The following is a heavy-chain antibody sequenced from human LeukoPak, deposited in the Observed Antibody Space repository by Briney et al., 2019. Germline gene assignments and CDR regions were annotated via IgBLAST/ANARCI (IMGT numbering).Heavy chain of an antibody. D-gene: IGHD6-19*01. Sequence: PGGSLRLSCAASGVTFSSYEMNWVRQAPGKGLEWVSYISSSDNAVHYADSVKGRFTISRDNTKNSLYLQMNSLRAEDTAVYYCARVPGSSGWNYYFDYWGQGTLVTVSS. CDR1: GVTFSSYE. CDR3: ARVPGSSGWNYYFDY. V-gene: IGHV3-48*03. J-gene: IGHJ4*02. CDR2: ISSSDNAV.